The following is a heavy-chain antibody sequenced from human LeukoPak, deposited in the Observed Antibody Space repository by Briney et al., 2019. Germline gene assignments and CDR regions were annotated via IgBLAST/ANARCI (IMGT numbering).Heavy chain of an antibody. CDR1: GYTFTSYG. D-gene: IGHD2-2*02. CDR3: ARAYCSSTSCYKGPYYYYYGMDV. V-gene: IGHV1-18*01. Sequence: ASVKVSCKASGYTFTSYGISWVRQAPGQGLEWMGWISAYNGNTNYAQKLQGRVTMTTDTSTSTAYMELRSLRSDDTAVYHCARAYCSSTSCYKGPYYYYYGMDVWGQGTTVTVSS. J-gene: IGHJ6*02. CDR2: ISAYNGNT.